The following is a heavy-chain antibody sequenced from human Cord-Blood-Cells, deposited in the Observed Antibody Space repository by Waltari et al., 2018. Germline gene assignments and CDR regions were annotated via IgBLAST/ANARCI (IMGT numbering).Heavy chain of an antibody. CDR3: ARPLELGTEGDY. CDR2: SNPNSGGT. V-gene: IGHV1-2*06. D-gene: IGHD7-27*01. CDR1: GYTFTGYY. Sequence: QVQLVQSGAEVKKPGASVKVSCKASGYTFTGYYMHWVRQAPGQGLEWMGRSNPNSGGTNHAQEFQGRVTMTRDTSISTAYMELSRLRSDDTAVYYCARPLELGTEGDYWGQGTLVTVSS. J-gene: IGHJ4*02.